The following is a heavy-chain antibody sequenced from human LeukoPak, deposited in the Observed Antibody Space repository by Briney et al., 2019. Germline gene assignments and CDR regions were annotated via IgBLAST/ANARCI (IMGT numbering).Heavy chain of an antibody. CDR2: ISYDGSNK. CDR3: ARDRSYYDSSGYFDY. J-gene: IGHJ4*02. D-gene: IGHD3-22*01. Sequence: GGSLRLSCAASGFTLSSYAMHWVRQAPGKGLEWVAVISYDGSNKYYADSVKGRFTISRDNSKNTLYLQMNSLRAEDTAVYYCARDRSYYDSSGYFDYWGQGTLVTVSS. CDR1: GFTLSSYA. V-gene: IGHV3-30*04.